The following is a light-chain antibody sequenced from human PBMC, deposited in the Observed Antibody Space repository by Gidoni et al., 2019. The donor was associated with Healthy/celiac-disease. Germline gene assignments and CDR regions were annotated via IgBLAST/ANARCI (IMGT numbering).Light chain of an antibody. CDR1: SSNIGSNY. CDR3: AAWDDSLSGRV. J-gene: IGLJ3*02. Sequence: QSVLPQPPSASGTPRQRVTISCSGSSSNIGSNYVYWYQQLPGTAPKLLIYSNNQRPSGVPDRFSGSKSGTSASLAISGLRSEDEADYYCAAWDDSLSGRVFGGGTKLTVL. V-gene: IGLV1-47*02. CDR2: SNN.